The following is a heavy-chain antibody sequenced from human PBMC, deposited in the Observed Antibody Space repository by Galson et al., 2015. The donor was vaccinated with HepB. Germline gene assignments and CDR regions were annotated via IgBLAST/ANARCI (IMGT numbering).Heavy chain of an antibody. V-gene: IGHV3-48*01. CDR3: ARDEEGDQDFDY. CDR1: GFTFSHYG. J-gene: IGHJ4*02. D-gene: IGHD2-21*02. CDR2: INSMSSTK. Sequence: SLRLSCAVSGFTFSHYGMNWVRQAPGKGLEWVSHINSMSSTKSYADSVKGRFTIPRDNAKSSIYLEMYSLRAEDTALYFCARDEEGDQDFDYWGQGTLVTVSS.